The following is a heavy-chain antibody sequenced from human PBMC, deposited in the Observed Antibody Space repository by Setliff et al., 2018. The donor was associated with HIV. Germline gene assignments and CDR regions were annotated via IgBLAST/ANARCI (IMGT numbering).Heavy chain of an antibody. CDR1: GFTFSNAW. V-gene: IGHV3-33*08. D-gene: IGHD1-1*01. CDR2: IWYDASQK. J-gene: IGHJ1*01. Sequence: TGGSLRLSCAASGFTFSNAWMSWVRQAPGKGLEWVAFIWYDASQKYYEDSVKVRFTISRDNSKNTLYLQLNSLRAEDTAVYYCARDYLEGYFQHWGQGTLVTVSS. CDR3: ARDYLEGYFQH.